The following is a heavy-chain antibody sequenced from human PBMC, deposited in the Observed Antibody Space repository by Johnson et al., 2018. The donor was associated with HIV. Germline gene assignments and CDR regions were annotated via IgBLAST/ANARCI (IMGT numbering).Heavy chain of an antibody. CDR2: ISYDGSNK. D-gene: IGHD3-22*01. V-gene: IGHV3-30*03. CDR3: ARAYYYDSSGYAFHAFDI. Sequence: QVQVLESGGGVIRPGGSLRLACEASGFTFDDYGMSWVRQAPGKGLEWVAVISYDGSNKYYADSVKGRFTISRDTSKNTLYLQMNSLRVEDTAVYYCARAYYYDSSGYAFHAFDIWGQGTMVTVS. CDR1: GFTFDDYG. J-gene: IGHJ3*02.